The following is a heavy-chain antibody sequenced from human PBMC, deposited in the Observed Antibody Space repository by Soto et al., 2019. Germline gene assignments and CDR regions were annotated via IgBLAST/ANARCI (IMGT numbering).Heavy chain of an antibody. CDR2: ISGSGGST. D-gene: IGHD1-26*01. Sequence: PGGSLRLSCAASGFTFSSYAMSWVRQAPGKGLEWVSAISGSGGSTYYADSVKGRFTISRDNPKNTLYLQMNSLRAEDTAVYYCAKDHNPWGLYFDYYMDVWGKGTTVTVSS. CDR3: AKDHNPWGLYFDYYMDV. CDR1: GFTFSSYA. J-gene: IGHJ6*03. V-gene: IGHV3-23*01.